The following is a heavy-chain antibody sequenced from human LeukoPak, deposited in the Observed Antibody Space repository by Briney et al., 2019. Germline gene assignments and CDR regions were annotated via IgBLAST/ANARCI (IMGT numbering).Heavy chain of an antibody. CDR3: ARPGIAAAGLNYFDY. CDR2: IYPGDSDT. J-gene: IGHJ4*02. D-gene: IGHD6-13*01. V-gene: IGHV5-51*01. CDR1: GXXFXNYW. Sequence: GEXLXXXXKXXGXXFXNYWIGWARQMPGKGLEWMGIIYPGDSDTRYSPSFQGQVTISADKSISTAYLQWSSLKASHTAMYYCARPGIAAAGLNYFDYWGQGTLVTVSS.